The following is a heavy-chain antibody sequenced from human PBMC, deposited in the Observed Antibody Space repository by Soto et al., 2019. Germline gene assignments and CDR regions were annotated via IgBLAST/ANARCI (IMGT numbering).Heavy chain of an antibody. CDR3: ARSLWFGEGPENYYYYGMDV. Sequence: GASVKVSCKDSGGLFSSFAISWVRQAPGQGLEWMGGIIPVFGTTNYAQKFQGRVTITADESTSTAYMELSSLRSEDTAVYYCARSLWFGEGPENYYYYGMDVWGQGTTVTVSS. V-gene: IGHV1-69*13. J-gene: IGHJ6*02. D-gene: IGHD3-10*01. CDR2: IIPVFGTT. CDR1: GGLFSSFA.